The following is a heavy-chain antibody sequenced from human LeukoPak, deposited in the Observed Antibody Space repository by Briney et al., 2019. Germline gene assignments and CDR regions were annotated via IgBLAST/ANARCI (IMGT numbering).Heavy chain of an antibody. CDR2: IYYSGST. D-gene: IGHD2-8*02. V-gene: IGHV4-59*01. Sequence: SETLSLTCTVSGGSISSYYWSWIRQPPGKGLEWIGYIYYSGSTNYNPSLKSRVTISVDTSKNQFSLKLSSVTAADTAVYYCARAPGYYYYYMDVWGKGTTVTVSS. CDR3: ARAPGYYYYYMDV. J-gene: IGHJ6*03. CDR1: GGSISSYY.